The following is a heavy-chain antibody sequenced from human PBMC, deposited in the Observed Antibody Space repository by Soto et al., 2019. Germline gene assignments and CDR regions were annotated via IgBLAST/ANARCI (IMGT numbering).Heavy chain of an antibody. CDR2: IGTAGDT. D-gene: IGHD6-13*01. V-gene: IGHV3-13*01. Sequence: GGSLRLSCAASGFNFSSYDMHWVRQATGKGLEWVSAIGTAGDTYYPGSVKGRFTISRENAKNSLYLQMNSLRAEDTAVYYCARGKRYSSSWRPFDYWGQGTLVTVSS. CDR1: GFNFSSYD. CDR3: ARGKRYSSSWRPFDY. J-gene: IGHJ4*02.